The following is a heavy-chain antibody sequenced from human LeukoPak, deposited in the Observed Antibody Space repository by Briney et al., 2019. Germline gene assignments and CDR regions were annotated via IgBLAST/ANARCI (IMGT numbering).Heavy chain of an antibody. J-gene: IGHJ5*02. CDR2: IYYSGST. Sequence: SETLSLTCTVSGGSISSSGYYWGWIRQPPGKGLEWIASIYYSGSTYYNPSLKSRVTISVDTSKNQLPLKLSSLTAADTAVYYCARHEYSGSYYGXSWFXXWGQGTLVTV. V-gene: IGHV4-39*01. D-gene: IGHD1-26*01. CDR1: GGSISSSGYY. CDR3: ARHEYSGSYYGXSWFXX.